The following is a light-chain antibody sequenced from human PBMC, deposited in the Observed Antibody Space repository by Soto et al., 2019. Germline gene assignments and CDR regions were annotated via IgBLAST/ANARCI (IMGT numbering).Light chain of an antibody. Sequence: EIVLTQSPGTLSLSPGERATLSCRASQSVSSSYLAWYQQKPGQAPRLLIYGASSRATGIPDGFSGSGSGTDFTLTISRLDPEDFAVYYCQQYGRTFGQGTKVEIK. J-gene: IGKJ1*01. V-gene: IGKV3-20*01. CDR1: QSVSSSY. CDR3: QQYGRT. CDR2: GAS.